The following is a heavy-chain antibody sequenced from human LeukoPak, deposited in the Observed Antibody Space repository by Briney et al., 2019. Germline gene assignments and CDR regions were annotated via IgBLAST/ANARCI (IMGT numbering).Heavy chain of an antibody. J-gene: IGHJ4*02. D-gene: IGHD2-2*02. CDR1: GYTFTSYY. CDR2: INPSGGST. Sequence: ASVKVSCKASGYTFTSYYMHWVRQAPGQGLEWMGIINPSGGSTSYAQKFQGRVTMTRDMSTSTVYMELSRLRSEDTAVYYCAREIRVVPAALPDSWGQGTLVTVSP. V-gene: IGHV1-46*01. CDR3: AREIRVVPAALPDS.